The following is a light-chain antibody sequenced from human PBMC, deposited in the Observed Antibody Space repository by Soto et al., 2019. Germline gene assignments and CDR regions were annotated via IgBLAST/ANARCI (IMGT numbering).Light chain of an antibody. CDR2: EVS. J-gene: IGLJ3*02. Sequence: QSALTQPASVSGSPGQSITISCTGTSSDVGGYNYVSWYQQHPGKAPKLMIYEVSNRPSGVSNRFSGSKSGNTASLTISGLPAEDEADYYCRSYTSSSTRVFGGGTKHTVL. V-gene: IGLV2-14*01. CDR3: RSYTSSSTRV. CDR1: SSDVGGYNY.